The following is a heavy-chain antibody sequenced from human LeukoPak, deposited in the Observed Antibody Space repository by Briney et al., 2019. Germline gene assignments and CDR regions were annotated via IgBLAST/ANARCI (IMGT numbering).Heavy chain of an antibody. CDR3: AKDEWELRLSRFDP. CDR2: IYYSGST. J-gene: IGHJ5*02. CDR1: GGSISSYY. D-gene: IGHD1-26*01. Sequence: PSETLSLTCTVSGGSISSYYWSWIRQPPGKGLEWIGYIYYSGSTNYNPSLKSRVTISVDTSKNQFSLKLSSVTAADTAVYYCAKDEWELRLSRFDPWGQGTLVTVSS. V-gene: IGHV4-59*12.